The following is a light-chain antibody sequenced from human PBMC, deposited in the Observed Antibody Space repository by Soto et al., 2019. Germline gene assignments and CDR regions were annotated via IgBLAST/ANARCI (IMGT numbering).Light chain of an antibody. CDR1: SSDVGAYNF. Sequence: QSALTQPRSVSGSPGQSVTISCTGTSSDVGAYNFVSWYQQHPGKAPKLMIYDVSKRPSGVPDRFSGSKSGNTASLTISGLQAEHEADYYCCSYAGSYTWVFGTGIKLTVL. V-gene: IGLV2-11*01. CDR3: CSYAGSYTWV. J-gene: IGLJ1*01. CDR2: DVS.